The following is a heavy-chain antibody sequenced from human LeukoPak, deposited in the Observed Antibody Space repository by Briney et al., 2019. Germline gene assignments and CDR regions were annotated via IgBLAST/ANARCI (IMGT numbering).Heavy chain of an antibody. V-gene: IGHV4-59*01. J-gene: IGHJ5*02. CDR2: IYYSGST. Sequence: PSETLSLTCTVSGGSISSYYWSWIRQPPGKGLEWIGYIYYSGSTNYNPSLKSRVTISVDTSKNQFSLKLSSVTAADTAVYYCARGDCSSTSCYFPFTLEWFDPWGQGTLVTVSS. D-gene: IGHD2-2*01. CDR3: ARGDCSSTSCYFPFTLEWFDP. CDR1: GGSISSYY.